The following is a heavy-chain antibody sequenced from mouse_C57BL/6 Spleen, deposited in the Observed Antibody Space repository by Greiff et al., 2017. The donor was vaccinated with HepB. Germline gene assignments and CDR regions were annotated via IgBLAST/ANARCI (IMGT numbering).Heavy chain of an antibody. J-gene: IGHJ1*03. Sequence: VQLKQSGPELVKPGASVKISCKASGYSFTDYNMNWVKQSNGKSLEWIGVINPNYGTTSYNQKFKGKATLTVDQSSSTAYMQLNSLASEDSAVYYCARSATTVRYFDVWGTGTTVTVSS. D-gene: IGHD1-1*01. CDR3: ARSATTVRYFDV. CDR2: INPNYGTT. V-gene: IGHV1-39*01. CDR1: GYSFTDYN.